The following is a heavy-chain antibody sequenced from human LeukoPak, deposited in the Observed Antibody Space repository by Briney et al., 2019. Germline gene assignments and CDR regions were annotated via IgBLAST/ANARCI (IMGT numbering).Heavy chain of an antibody. D-gene: IGHD1-1*01. CDR3: ANSRTRPPKCYFDY. Sequence: AGSMRLSWAASGLTFSRYAVGWVRHAQGDGMEWVSAFSGSGGRTYHADSVKGRFTISRDNSKHPLYLQMNSLRAEDTAVYYCANSRTRPPKCYFDYWGQGPGATVS. V-gene: IGHV3-23*01. J-gene: IGHJ4*02. CDR2: FSGSGGRT. CDR1: GLTFSRYA.